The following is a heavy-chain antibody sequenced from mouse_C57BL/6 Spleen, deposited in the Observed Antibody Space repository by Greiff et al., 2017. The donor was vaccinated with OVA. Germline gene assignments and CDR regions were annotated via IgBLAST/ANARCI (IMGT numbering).Heavy chain of an antibody. CDR1: GYTFTSYW. CDR3: ARDYDDYFDY. Sequence: VKLQQPGAELVKPGASVKLSCKASGYTFTSYWMHWVKQRPGQGLEWIGMIHPNSGSTNYNEKFKSKATLTVDKSSSTAYMQLSSLTSEDSAVYYCARDYDDYFDYWGQGTTLTVSS. J-gene: IGHJ2*01. CDR2: IHPNSGST. D-gene: IGHD2-3*01. V-gene: IGHV1-64*01.